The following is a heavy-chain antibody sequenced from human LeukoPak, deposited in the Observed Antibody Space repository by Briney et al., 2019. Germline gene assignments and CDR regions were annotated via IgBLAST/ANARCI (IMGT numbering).Heavy chain of an antibody. CDR1: GGSISSSSYY. CDR3: ATTPVIVGATAHWYFNF. Sequence: PSETLSLTCTVSGGSISSSSYYWGWIRQPPGKGLEWIGSIYYSGSTYYNPSLKSRVTISSDMSQNEFSLKLSSVTPADTAVYFCATTPVIVGATAHWYFNFWGRGSLATVSS. V-gene: IGHV4-39*07. J-gene: IGHJ2*01. CDR2: IYYSGST. D-gene: IGHD1-26*01.